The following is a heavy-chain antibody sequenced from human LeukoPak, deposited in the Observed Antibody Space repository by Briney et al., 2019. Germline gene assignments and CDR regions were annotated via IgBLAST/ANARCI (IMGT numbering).Heavy chain of an antibody. CDR2: IIPIFGTA. CDR1: GGTFSSYA. D-gene: IGHD3-22*01. J-gene: IGHJ4*02. CDR3: ARDAHYYDSSGPFDY. Sequence: SVKVSCKASGGTFSSYAISWVRQAPGQGLEWMGGIIPIFGTANYAQKFQGRVTITADESTSTAYMELSSLRSEDTAVYYCARDAHYYDSSGPFDYWGQGTLVTVSS. V-gene: IGHV1-69*13.